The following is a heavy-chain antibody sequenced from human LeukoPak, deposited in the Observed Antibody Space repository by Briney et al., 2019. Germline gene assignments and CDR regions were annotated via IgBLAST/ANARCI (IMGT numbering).Heavy chain of an antibody. Sequence: SETLSLTCTVSGASISNYYWSWFRRPAGKGPEWIGRVYSSGSTNYNPSLKSRVTLSVDTSKNQFSLNLNSVTAADTAVCYCAREAVAVYFDYWGQGTLVTVSS. V-gene: IGHV4-4*07. D-gene: IGHD6-19*01. J-gene: IGHJ4*02. CDR3: AREAVAVYFDY. CDR1: GASISNYY. CDR2: VYSSGST.